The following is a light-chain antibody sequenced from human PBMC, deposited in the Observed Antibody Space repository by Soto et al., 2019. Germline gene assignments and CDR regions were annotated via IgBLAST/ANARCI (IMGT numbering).Light chain of an antibody. CDR1: ETVSSY. Sequence: GLPQSQVTLFLSPGDRATLSCRASETVSSYLLWYQQKPGQAPRLLIYDASNRATGVPARFSGSGSGTDFTLTISSLESEDFAVYYCQQRAIWLLTFGGGTKVDIK. CDR3: QQRAIWLLT. CDR2: DAS. J-gene: IGKJ4*01. V-gene: IGKV3-11*01.